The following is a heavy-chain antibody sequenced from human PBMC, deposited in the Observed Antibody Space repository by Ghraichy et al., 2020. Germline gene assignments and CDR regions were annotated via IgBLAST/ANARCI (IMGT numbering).Heavy chain of an antibody. V-gene: IGHV4-59*01. D-gene: IGHD6-19*01. CDR3: ARLSSGWYSRPYYYGMDV. J-gene: IGHJ6*02. CDR1: GGSISSYY. Sequence: SCTVSGGSISSYYWSWIRQPPGKGLEWIGYIYYSGSTNYNPSLKSRVTISVDTSKNQFSLKLSSVTAADTAVYYCARLSSGWYSRPYYYGMDVWGQGTTVTVSS. CDR2: IYYSGST.